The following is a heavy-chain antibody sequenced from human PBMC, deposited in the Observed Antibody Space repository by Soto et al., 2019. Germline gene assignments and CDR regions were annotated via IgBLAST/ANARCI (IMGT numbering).Heavy chain of an antibody. V-gene: IGHV1-18*01. D-gene: IGHD5-12*01. J-gene: IGHJ5*02. CDR1: GGTFGSYT. Sequence: ASVKVSCKASGGTFGSYTISWVRQAPGQGLEWMGWISAYNGNTNYAQKFQGRVSMTTDTSTDTAYMELSSLRSEDTAVYYCATAKGLRGYWFDPWGQGTLVTVSS. CDR3: ATAKGLRGYWFDP. CDR2: ISAYNGNT.